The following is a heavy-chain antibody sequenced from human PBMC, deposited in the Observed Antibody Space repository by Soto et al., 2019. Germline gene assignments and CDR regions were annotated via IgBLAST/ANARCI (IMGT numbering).Heavy chain of an antibody. Sequence: QITLKESGPTLVKPTQTLTLTCTFSGFSLTGSGVGVGWIRQPPGKALEWLALIYWDDDKRYSPSLKSRLTSTKDPSKNQVALTVTNMDPVDTATYYCARFLWSDTSLYYFDYWGQGTLVPVSS. CDR3: ARFLWSDTSLYYFDY. D-gene: IGHD3-3*01. V-gene: IGHV2-5*02. CDR1: GFSLTGSGVG. CDR2: IYWDDDK. J-gene: IGHJ4*02.